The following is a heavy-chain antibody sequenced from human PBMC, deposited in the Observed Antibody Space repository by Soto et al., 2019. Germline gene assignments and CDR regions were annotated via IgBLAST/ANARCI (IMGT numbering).Heavy chain of an antibody. CDR1: GGIFKNFD. V-gene: IGHV1-69*01. Sequence: QVQLVQSGSEVKRPGSSVKVSCKTSGGIFKNFDIGWVLQSPGHGLEWMGEIIPLFNETNYAQKFRGRVTVTADESTRTAYMELTRVTYDDTAVYFCAINAERNAQKFDFWGQGTLVTVSS. CDR3: AINAERNAQKFDF. CDR2: IIPLFNET. D-gene: IGHD2-2*01. J-gene: IGHJ4*02.